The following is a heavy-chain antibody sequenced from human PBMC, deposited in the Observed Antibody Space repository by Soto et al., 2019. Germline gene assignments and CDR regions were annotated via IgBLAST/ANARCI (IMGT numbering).Heavy chain of an antibody. CDR3: ARGGWIQLWFFKDRFDY. D-gene: IGHD5-18*01. V-gene: IGHV3-7*01. Sequence: GGSLRLSCAASGFTFSSYWMSWVRQAPGKGLEWVANIKQDGSEKYYVDSVKGRFTISRDNAKNSLYLQMNSLRAEDTAVYYCARGGWIQLWFFKDRFDYWGQGTLVTVSS. CDR2: IKQDGSEK. J-gene: IGHJ4*02. CDR1: GFTFSSYW.